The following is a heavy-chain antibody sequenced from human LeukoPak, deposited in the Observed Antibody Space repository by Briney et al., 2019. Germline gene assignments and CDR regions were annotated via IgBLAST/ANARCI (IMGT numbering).Heavy chain of an antibody. V-gene: IGHV3-23*01. D-gene: IGHD3-10*01. CDR3: AKGTVWLGELLYPDY. CDR2: NSGSGNST. Sequence: GGSLRLSCAASGITFSNYAKSLVRQAPGKGLEVVSANSGSGNSTYYANSVKGRFTISRDNSKNTLYLQMNSLRAEDTAVYYCAKGTVWLGELLYPDYWGQGTLVTVSS. CDR1: GITFSNYA. J-gene: IGHJ4*02.